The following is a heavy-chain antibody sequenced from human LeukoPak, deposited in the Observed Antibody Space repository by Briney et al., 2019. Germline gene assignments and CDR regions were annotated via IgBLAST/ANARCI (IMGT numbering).Heavy chain of an antibody. CDR1: GGTFSSYA. D-gene: IGHD3-10*01. Sequence: ASVKVSCKASGGTFSSYAISWVRQAPGQGLEWMGRIIPILGIANYAQKFQGRVTITADKSTSTAYMELSSLRSEDTAVYYCARASQDYYGSGGYYRGGDAFDIWGQGTMVTVSS. CDR2: IIPILGIA. V-gene: IGHV1-69*04. CDR3: ARASQDYYGSGGYYRGGDAFDI. J-gene: IGHJ3*02.